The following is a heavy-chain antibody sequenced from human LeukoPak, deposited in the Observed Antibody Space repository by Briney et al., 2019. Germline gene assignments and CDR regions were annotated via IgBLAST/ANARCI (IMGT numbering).Heavy chain of an antibody. CDR2: INPNSGGT. D-gene: IGHD3-16*02. V-gene: IGHV1-2*02. Sequence: GASVKVSCKASGYTFTGYYMHWVRQAPGQGLEWMGWINPNSGGTNYAQKFQGRVTMTRDTSISTAYMELSRLRSDDTAVYYCARGIMITFGGVIVINYFDYWGQGTLVTVSS. J-gene: IGHJ4*02. CDR3: ARGIMITFGGVIVINYFDY. CDR1: GYTFTGYY.